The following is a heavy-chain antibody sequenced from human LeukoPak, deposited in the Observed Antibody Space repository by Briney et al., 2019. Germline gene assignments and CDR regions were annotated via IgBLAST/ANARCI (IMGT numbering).Heavy chain of an antibody. CDR2: IIPIFGTS. CDR1: GATFSSYA. CDR3: ARVHGDYALGIYYYYMDV. Sequence: ASVKVSCKASGATFSSYAISWVRQAPGQGLEWMGGIIPIFGTSNYAQKFQGRVTITADKSTSTAYMELRSLRSDDTAVYYCARVHGDYALGIYYYYMDVWGKGTTVTISS. J-gene: IGHJ6*03. D-gene: IGHD4-17*01. V-gene: IGHV1-69*06.